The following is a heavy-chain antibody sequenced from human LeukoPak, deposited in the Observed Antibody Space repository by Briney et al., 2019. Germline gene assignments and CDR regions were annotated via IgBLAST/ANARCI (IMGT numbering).Heavy chain of an antibody. J-gene: IGHJ4*02. CDR2: ISAYNGNT. CDR1: GGTFSSYA. V-gene: IGHV1-18*01. D-gene: IGHD4-17*01. CDR3: ARTTGYLGDY. Sequence: ASVKVSCKASGGTFSSYAISWVRQAPGQGLEWMGWISAYNGNTNYAQKLQGRVTMTTDTSTSTAYMELRSPRSDDTAVYYCARTTGYLGDYWGQGTLVTVSS.